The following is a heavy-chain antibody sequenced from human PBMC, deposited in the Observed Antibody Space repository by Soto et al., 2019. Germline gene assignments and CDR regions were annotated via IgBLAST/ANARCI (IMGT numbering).Heavy chain of an antibody. CDR1: GWSFRGYY. CDR2: INHSGST. Sequence: SETLSLTCAVYGWSFRGYYWSWIRQPPGKGLEWIGEINHSGSTNYNPSLKSRVTISVDTSKNQFSLKLSSVTAADTAVYYCARGKRFGEGLVGMDVWGQGTTVT. D-gene: IGHD3-10*01. J-gene: IGHJ6*02. CDR3: ARGKRFGEGLVGMDV. V-gene: IGHV4-34*01.